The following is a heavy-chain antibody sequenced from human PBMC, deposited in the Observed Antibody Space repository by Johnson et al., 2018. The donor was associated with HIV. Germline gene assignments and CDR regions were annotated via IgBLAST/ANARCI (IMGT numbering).Heavy chain of an antibody. J-gene: IGHJ3*02. CDR3: ARDAAKLEEDDAFDI. V-gene: IGHV3-30*04. D-gene: IGHD1-1*01. CDR1: GFTFSSYA. CDR2: ISYDGSNK. Sequence: QMLLVESGGGVVQPGRSLRLSCAASGFTFSSYAMHWVRQAPGKGLEWVAGISYDGSNKYDADSVKGRFTISRDNSKNTLYLQMNSLRVEDTAVYYCARDAAKLEEDDAFDIWGQGTMVTVSS.